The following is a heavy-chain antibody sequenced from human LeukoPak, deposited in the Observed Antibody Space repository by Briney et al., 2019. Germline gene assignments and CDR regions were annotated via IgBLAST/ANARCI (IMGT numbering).Heavy chain of an antibody. CDR2: IVVGSGNT. J-gene: IGHJ6*02. CDR3: AADLPGELLPYYYYGMDV. D-gene: IGHD3-10*01. V-gene: IGHV1-58*02. Sequence: ASVEVSCKASGFTFTSSAMQWVRQARGQRLEWIGWIVVGSGNTNYAQKFQERVTITRDMSTSTAYMELSSLRSEDTAVYYCAADLPGELLPYYYYGMDVWGQGTTVTVSS. CDR1: GFTFTSSA.